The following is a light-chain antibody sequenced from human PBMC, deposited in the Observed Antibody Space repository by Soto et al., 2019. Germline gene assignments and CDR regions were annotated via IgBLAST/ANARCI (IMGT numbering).Light chain of an antibody. CDR1: QSVSSNY. CDR3: QQYGSSYPWT. V-gene: IGKV3-20*01. J-gene: IGKJ1*01. CDR2: GAS. Sequence: EILSTQSPGSLSLSPGEISTLSCRSSQSVSSNYLAWYQQKPGQAPRLLIYGASSRATGIPDRFSGSGSGTDFTLTIRRLEPEDFAVYYCQQYGSSYPWTFGQGTKVDIK.